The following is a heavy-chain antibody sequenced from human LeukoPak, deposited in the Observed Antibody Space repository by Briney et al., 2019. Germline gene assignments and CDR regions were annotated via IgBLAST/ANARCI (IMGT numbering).Heavy chain of an antibody. CDR3: AKDDSFRSQGYYFDY. Sequence: GGSLRLSCAASGFTFDDYAMHWVRQAPGKGLEWVSGISWNSGSIGYADSVKGRFTISRDNAKNSLYLQMNSLRAEDTALYYCAKDDSFRSQGYYFDYWGQGTLVTVSS. CDR2: ISWNSGSI. D-gene: IGHD3-3*02. J-gene: IGHJ4*02. CDR1: GFTFDDYA. V-gene: IGHV3-9*01.